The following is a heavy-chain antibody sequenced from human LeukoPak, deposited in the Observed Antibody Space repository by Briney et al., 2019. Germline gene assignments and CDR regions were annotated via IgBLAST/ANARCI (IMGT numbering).Heavy chain of an antibody. Sequence: PSETLSLTCAVSGGSISRSNWWSWVRQPPGKGLEWIGEIYHSGSTNYNPSLKSRVTISVDKSKNQFSLKLSSVTAADTAVYYCARSNDVPPTELSYFDYWGQGTLVTVSS. D-gene: IGHD3-16*02. J-gene: IGHJ4*02. CDR2: IYHSGST. CDR1: GGSISRSNW. CDR3: ARSNDVPPTELSYFDY. V-gene: IGHV4-4*02.